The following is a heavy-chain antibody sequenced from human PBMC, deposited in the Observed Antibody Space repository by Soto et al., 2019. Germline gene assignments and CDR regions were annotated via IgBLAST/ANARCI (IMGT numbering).Heavy chain of an antibody. J-gene: IGHJ5*02. CDR1: GFNFSNHW. CDR2: ITSDGKSK. Sequence: GGSLRLSCAASGFNFSNHWMHWVRQRPGEGLVWVSRITSDGKSKAYAESVKGRFAISRDNAKNTLYLQMNGLTAEDTAVYYCARESGDWPLNWFDPWGMGTLVTVSS. V-gene: IGHV3-74*01. D-gene: IGHD2-21*02. CDR3: ARESGDWPLNWFDP.